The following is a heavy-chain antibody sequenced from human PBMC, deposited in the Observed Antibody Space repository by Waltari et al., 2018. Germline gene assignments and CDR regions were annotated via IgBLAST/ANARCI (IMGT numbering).Heavy chain of an antibody. J-gene: IGHJ3*01. V-gene: IGHV3-74*01. CDR2: VKSDGSDT. CDR1: GLTLSDEW. Sequence: EVQLRESGGGGVQPGESRRLYCEAYGLTLSDEWMPWVRQAPGKGLVWVSRVKSDGSDTDSADFAKGRFTISRDNAKNTLYLQMKCLRGDDTAIYYCTRGPRTGNYEYGLEVWGQGTMVTVSS. D-gene: IGHD3-3*01. CDR3: TRGPRTGNYEYGLEV.